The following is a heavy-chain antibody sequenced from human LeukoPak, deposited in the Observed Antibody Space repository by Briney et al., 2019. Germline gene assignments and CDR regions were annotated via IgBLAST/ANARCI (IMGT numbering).Heavy chain of an antibody. J-gene: IGHJ4*02. V-gene: IGHV3-23*01. D-gene: IGHD3-22*01. Sequence: GGSLRLSCAASGFTFSNYVMGWVRQAPGKGLEWVSGTSGTGGSTYYADSVKGRFTISRDNSKNTLYLQMNSLRVEDTAVYCCAKDGQYYYDSSGYPAVVQVYWGQGTLVTVSS. CDR1: GFTFSNYV. CDR2: TSGTGGST. CDR3: AKDGQYYYDSSGYPAVVQVY.